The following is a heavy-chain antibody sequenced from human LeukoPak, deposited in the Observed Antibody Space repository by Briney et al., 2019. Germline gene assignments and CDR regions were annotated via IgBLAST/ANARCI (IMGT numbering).Heavy chain of an antibody. CDR2: IHYSGGT. V-gene: IGHV4-59*05. Sequence: SETLSLTCTVSGGSISSYYWSWIRQPPGKGLEWIGSIHYSGGTYYSPSLKSRVTISVDTSKKQFSLKLSSVTAADTAVYYCAGPNWYYFDFWGQGTLVTVSS. CDR1: GGSISSYY. D-gene: IGHD5-24*01. CDR3: AGPNWYYFDF. J-gene: IGHJ4*02.